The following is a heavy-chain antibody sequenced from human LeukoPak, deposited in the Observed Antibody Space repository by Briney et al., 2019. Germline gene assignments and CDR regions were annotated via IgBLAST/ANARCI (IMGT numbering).Heavy chain of an antibody. J-gene: IGHJ6*03. CDR3: ARQHGDYGYYYYMDV. CDR1: GYTFTNYW. D-gene: IGHD4-17*01. V-gene: IGHV5-51*01. CDR2: IYPGDSDT. Sequence: GESLKISCKGSGYTFTNYWIGWVRQVPGKGLEWMGIIYPGDSDTRYSPSFRGQVTISADKSISTAYLQWSSLKASDTAMYYCARQHGDYGYYYYMDVWGKGTTVTVSS.